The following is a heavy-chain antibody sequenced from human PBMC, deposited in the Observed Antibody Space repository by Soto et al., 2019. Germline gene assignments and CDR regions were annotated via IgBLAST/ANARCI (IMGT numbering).Heavy chain of an antibody. CDR3: TRRDSSSSVY. CDR2: IRSKANSYAT. J-gene: IGHJ4*02. CDR1: GFTFSGSA. D-gene: IGHD6-6*01. Sequence: EVQLVESGGGLVQPGGSLKLSCAASGFTFSGSAMHWVRQASGKGLEWVGRIRSKANSYATAYAASVKGRFTISRDDSKNTAYRQMNSLKTEDTAVYYCTRRDSSSSVYWGQGTLVTVSS. V-gene: IGHV3-73*01.